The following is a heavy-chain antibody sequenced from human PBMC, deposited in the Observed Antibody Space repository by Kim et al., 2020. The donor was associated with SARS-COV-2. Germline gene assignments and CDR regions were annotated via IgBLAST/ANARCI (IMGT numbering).Heavy chain of an antibody. CDR1: GFTFGDYA. CDR3: TRVLNGILTGYYPH. Sequence: GGSLRLSCTASGFTFGDYAMSWFRQAPGKGLEWVGFIRSKAYGGTTEYAASVKGRFTISRDDSKSIAYLQMNSLKTEDTAVYYCTRVLNGILTGYYPHWGQGTLVTVSS. CDR2: IRSKAYGGTT. V-gene: IGHV3-49*03. J-gene: IGHJ4*02. D-gene: IGHD3-9*01.